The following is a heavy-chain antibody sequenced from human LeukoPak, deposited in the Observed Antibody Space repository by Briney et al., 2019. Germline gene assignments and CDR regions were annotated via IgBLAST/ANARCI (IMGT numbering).Heavy chain of an antibody. Sequence: PGGSLRLSCAASGFTFSSYGMHWVRQAPGKGLEWVAVISYDGSNKYYADSVKGRFTISRDNSKNTLYLQMNSLRAEDTAVYYCAKDRAFGQFLWGNDYWGQGTLVTVSS. CDR1: GFTFSSYG. CDR3: AKDRAFGQFLWGNDY. CDR2: ISYDGSNK. D-gene: IGHD3-10*01. J-gene: IGHJ4*02. V-gene: IGHV3-30*18.